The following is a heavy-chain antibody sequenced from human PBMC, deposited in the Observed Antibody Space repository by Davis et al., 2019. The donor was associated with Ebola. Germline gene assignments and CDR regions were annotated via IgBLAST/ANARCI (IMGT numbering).Heavy chain of an antibody. CDR1: GFTFSSYA. Sequence: GESLKISCAASGFTFSSYAMSWVRQAPGKGLEWVSAISGSGGSTYYADSVKGRFTISRDNSKNTLYLQMNSLRSEDTAVYYCARDPLATVTTRGYYYYGMDVWGQGTTVTVSS. CDR2: ISGSGGST. J-gene: IGHJ6*02. D-gene: IGHD4-17*01. V-gene: IGHV3-23*01. CDR3: ARDPLATVTTRGYYYYGMDV.